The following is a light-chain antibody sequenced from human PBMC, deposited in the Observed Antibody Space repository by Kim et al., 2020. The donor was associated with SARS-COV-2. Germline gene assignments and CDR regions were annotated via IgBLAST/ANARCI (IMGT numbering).Light chain of an antibody. J-gene: IGKJ4*01. CDR1: DGISNY. CDR2: CAS. Sequence: ASAGDRVIITGRSSDGISNYLAWIRQRPGKVPRSLIYCASILQRGVPSRFSGSGSGTDFTLTISRLQPEDIASYYCQQYNSYPITFGRGTKVDIK. CDR3: QQYNSYPIT. V-gene: IGKV1-16*01.